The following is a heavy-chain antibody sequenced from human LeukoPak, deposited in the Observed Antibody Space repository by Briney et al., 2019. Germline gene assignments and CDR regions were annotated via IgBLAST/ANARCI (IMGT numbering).Heavy chain of an antibody. CDR1: DGSFYDYY. Sequence: SETLSLTCAHYDGSFYDYYWSWVRQPPGMGLEWIGEIKHSGSTKYNPSLKSRVTISVDKSKNQFSLKLKSVTAADTAVYYCAGSRPSDAFDICGQGIMVTVSS. J-gene: IGHJ3*02. D-gene: IGHD6-6*01. CDR2: IKHSGST. V-gene: IGHV4-34*01. CDR3: AGSRPSDAFDI.